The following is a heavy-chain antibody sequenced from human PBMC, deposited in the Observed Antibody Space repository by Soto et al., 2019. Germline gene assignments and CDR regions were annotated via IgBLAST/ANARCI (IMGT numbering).Heavy chain of an antibody. D-gene: IGHD2-15*01. CDR3: AKDGPPLPCSGGTCPYYYYMDV. Sequence: EVQLLESGGGLVQPGGSLRLSCAASGFTFGSFAMSWVRQAPGKGLEWVSTISSRGGGTYYGDSVKGRFTISRDNSKNTLYLQINSLRAEETAVYYCAKDGPPLPCSGGTCPYYYYMDVWGKGTTVTVSS. CDR1: GFTFGSFA. CDR2: ISSRGGGT. V-gene: IGHV3-23*01. J-gene: IGHJ6*03.